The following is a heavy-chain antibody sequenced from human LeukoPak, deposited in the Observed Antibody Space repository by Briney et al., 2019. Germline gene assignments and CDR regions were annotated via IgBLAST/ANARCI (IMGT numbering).Heavy chain of an antibody. CDR3: AKGWGSDWYDRFLFDY. V-gene: IGHV3-23*01. CDR2: IFSSGGST. J-gene: IGHJ4*02. D-gene: IGHD6-19*01. Sequence: AESLRLSCAASGFTFTTYAMSWVRQAPGKGLEWVSVIFSSGGSTNYADSVRGRFAISRDNSKSMLYLEMNSLRAEDTAVYYCAKGWGSDWYDRFLFDYWGQGTLVTVSS. CDR1: GFTFTTYA.